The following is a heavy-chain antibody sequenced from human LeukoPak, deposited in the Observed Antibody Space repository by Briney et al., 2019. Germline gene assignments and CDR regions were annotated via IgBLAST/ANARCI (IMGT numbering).Heavy chain of an antibody. J-gene: IGHJ4*02. CDR2: IYYSGST. Sequence: SETLSLTCTVSGGSISSYYWSWIRQPPGKGLEWIGYIYYSGSTNYNPSLKSRVTISVDTSKNQCSLKLSSVTAADTAVYYCAGELGTYFDYWGQGTLVTVSS. D-gene: IGHD3/OR15-3a*01. V-gene: IGHV4-59*01. CDR1: GGSISSYY. CDR3: AGELGTYFDY.